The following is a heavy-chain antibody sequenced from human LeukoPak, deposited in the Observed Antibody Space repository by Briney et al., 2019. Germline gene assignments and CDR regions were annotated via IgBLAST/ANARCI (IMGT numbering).Heavy chain of an antibody. Sequence: ASVKVSCKASGYTFTSYGISWVRQAPGQGLEWMGWISAYNGNTNYAQKLQGRVTMTTDTSTSTAYMELRSLRSDDTAVYYCARVRGYSSSWYEKGDYFDYWGQGTLVTVSS. J-gene: IGHJ4*02. V-gene: IGHV1-18*04. CDR2: ISAYNGNT. CDR1: GYTFTSYG. CDR3: ARVRGYSSSWYEKGDYFDY. D-gene: IGHD6-13*01.